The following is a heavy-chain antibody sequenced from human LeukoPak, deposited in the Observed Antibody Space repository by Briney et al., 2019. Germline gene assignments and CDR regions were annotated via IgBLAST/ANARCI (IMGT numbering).Heavy chain of an antibody. CDR3: AREFWYRFEI. V-gene: IGHV3-11*04. CDR2: ISSDGTAN. CDR1: GFIFSDYY. Sequence: PEGSLRLSCAASGFIFSDYYMSWIRQAPGKGLEFAAYISSDGTANYYADSVKGRFTISGDNAQNSVHLEITNLRAEDTAVYYCAREFWYRFEIWGQGTVVTVSS. J-gene: IGHJ4*02. D-gene: IGHD6-13*01.